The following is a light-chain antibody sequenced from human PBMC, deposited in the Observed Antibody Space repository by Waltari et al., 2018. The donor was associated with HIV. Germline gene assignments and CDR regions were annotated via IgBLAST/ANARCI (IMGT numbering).Light chain of an antibody. Sequence: SSLTQHASESGYLGQSITLSRTGTSSDVGTSALVFWYQQPPGKAPKIIIYEVNKRPPGASNRMSGSKSGNTASLTISGLQAEDEADYYCCSYSDRRIYVFGSGTRVSAL. V-gene: IGLV2-23*02. CDR2: EVN. CDR1: SSDVGTSAL. CDR3: CSYSDRRIYV. J-gene: IGLJ1*01.